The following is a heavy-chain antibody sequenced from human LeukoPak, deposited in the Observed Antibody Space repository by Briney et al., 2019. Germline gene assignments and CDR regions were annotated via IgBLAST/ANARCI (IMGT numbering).Heavy chain of an antibody. CDR3: AKDMGYDILTGYPDY. Sequence: GGSLRLSCAASGFTFDDYAMHWVRQAPGKVLEWVSGISWNSGSIGYADSVKGRFTISRDNAKNSLYLQMNSLRAEDTALYYCAKDMGYDILTGYPDYWGQGTLVTVSS. D-gene: IGHD3-9*01. CDR1: GFTFDDYA. J-gene: IGHJ4*02. V-gene: IGHV3-9*01. CDR2: ISWNSGSI.